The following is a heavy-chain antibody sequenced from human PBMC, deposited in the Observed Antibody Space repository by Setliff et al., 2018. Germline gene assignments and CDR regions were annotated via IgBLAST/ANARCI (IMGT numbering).Heavy chain of an antibody. J-gene: IGHJ4*02. D-gene: IGHD6-13*01. CDR2: IYTSGST. Sequence: SETLSLTCTVSGGSISSGSYYWSWIRQPVGKGLEWIGHIYTSGSTNYNPSLKSRVTISVDTSKNQFSLKLSSVTAADTAVYYCARSRAAANDYWGQGTLVTVSS. V-gene: IGHV4-61*09. CDR1: GGSISSGSYY. CDR3: ARSRAAANDY.